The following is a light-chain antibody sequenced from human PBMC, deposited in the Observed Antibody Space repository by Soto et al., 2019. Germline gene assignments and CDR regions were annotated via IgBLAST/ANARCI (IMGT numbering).Light chain of an antibody. CDR1: QDISTS. Sequence: DIHLTQSPSFLSASVGDRVTVSCRASQDISTSLAWFQQKAGKVPQLLVYPASTLQDGVPSRFSGSGSGTYFTLTINNLQAEDFATYYCQHLRTYPFSFGSGTKLDIK. CDR3: QHLRTYPFS. V-gene: IGKV1-9*01. J-gene: IGKJ2*03. CDR2: PAS.